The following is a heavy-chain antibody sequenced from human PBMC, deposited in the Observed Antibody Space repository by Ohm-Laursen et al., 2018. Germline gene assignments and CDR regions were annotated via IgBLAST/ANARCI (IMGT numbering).Heavy chain of an antibody. J-gene: IGHJ4*02. V-gene: IGHV4-61*08. CDR2: IYHSGST. CDR3: AREVVVAARGFDY. D-gene: IGHD2-15*01. CDR1: GGSISSGAYC. Sequence: SETLSLTCTVSGGSISSGAYCWSWIRQPPGKGLEWIGYIYHSGSTYYNPSLKSRVTISVDTSKNQFSLKLSSVTAADTAVYYCAREVVVAARGFDYWGQGTLVTVSS.